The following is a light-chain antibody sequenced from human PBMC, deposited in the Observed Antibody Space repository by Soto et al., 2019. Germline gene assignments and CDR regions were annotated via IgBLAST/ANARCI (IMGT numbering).Light chain of an antibody. CDR3: CSYAGSDTFT. Sequence: QSALTQPASVSGSPGQPITISCAGSSSDVGKYNLVSWYQQHPGKAPKLMIYATNKRPSGVSNRFSGSKSGNTASLTISGLQAEDEADYHCCSYAGSDTFTFGGGTKVTVL. J-gene: IGLJ2*01. CDR1: SSDVGKYNL. V-gene: IGLV2-23*02. CDR2: ATN.